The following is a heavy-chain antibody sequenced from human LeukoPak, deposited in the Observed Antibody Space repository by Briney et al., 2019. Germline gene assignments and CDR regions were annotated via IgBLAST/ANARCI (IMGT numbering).Heavy chain of an antibody. CDR1: GFTFDDYA. CDR3: AKARTSLRFLEWLLSPDAFDI. CDR2: ISWNSGSI. Sequence: GGSLRLSCAASGFTFDDYAMHWVRQAPGKGLEWVSGISWNSGSIGYADSVKGRFTISRDNAKNSLYLQMNSLRAEDTALYYCAKARTSLRFLEWLLSPDAFDIWGQGTMVTVSS. J-gene: IGHJ3*02. V-gene: IGHV3-9*01. D-gene: IGHD3-3*01.